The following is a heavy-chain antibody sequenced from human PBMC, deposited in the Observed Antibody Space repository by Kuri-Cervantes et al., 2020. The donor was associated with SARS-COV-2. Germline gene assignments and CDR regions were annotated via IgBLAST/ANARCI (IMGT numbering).Heavy chain of an antibody. CDR1: GFTFSSYS. CDR3: ARPPYYYYYMDV. CDR2: ISSSSSYI. V-gene: IGHV3-21*01. Sequence: GGSLRLSCAASGFTFSSYSMNWVRQAPGKGLEWVSSISSSSSYIYYADSVKGRFTISRDNAKNSLYLQMNTLRAEDTAVYYCARPPYYYYYMDVWGKGTTVTVSS. J-gene: IGHJ6*03.